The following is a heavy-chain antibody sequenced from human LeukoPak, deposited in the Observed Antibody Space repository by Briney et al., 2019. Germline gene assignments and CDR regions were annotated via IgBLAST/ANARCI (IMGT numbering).Heavy chain of an antibody. Sequence: GGPLRLSCAASGFTFSNYAMSWVRQAPGKGLEWVSGVSGSGGVTYHAESVKGRFTISRDNSKNTLHLQMNSLRAEDTAVYYCATFLAIVTARDSLYFQHWGQGTLVTVSS. CDR2: VSGSGGVT. V-gene: IGHV3-23*01. D-gene: IGHD3-3*02. CDR3: ATFLAIVTARDSLYFQH. CDR1: GFTFSNYA. J-gene: IGHJ1*01.